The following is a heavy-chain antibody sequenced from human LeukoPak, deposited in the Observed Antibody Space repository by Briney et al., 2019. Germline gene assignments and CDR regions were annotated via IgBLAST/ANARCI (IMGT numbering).Heavy chain of an antibody. CDR2: IYYTGST. Sequence: SETLSLTCIVSGGSISSYYWSWIRQSPGKGLEWIGYIYYTGSTNYNPSLKSRVTISVDTSKNQFSLKLSSVTAADMAVYYCARDAYSSSEVDWFDPWGQGTLVTVSS. D-gene: IGHD6-13*01. CDR3: ARDAYSSSEVDWFDP. V-gene: IGHV4-59*01. J-gene: IGHJ5*02. CDR1: GGSISSYY.